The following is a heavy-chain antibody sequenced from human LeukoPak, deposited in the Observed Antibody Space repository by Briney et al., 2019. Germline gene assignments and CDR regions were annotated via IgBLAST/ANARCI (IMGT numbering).Heavy chain of an antibody. CDR3: ARTRRGYSYGYEDY. D-gene: IGHD5-18*01. Sequence: GGSLRLSCAASGFTFSSYWMHWVRQAPGKGLVWVSRINSDGSSTSYADSVKGRFTISRDNAKNSLYLQMNSLRAEDTAVYYCARTRRGYSYGYEDYWGQGTLVTVSS. CDR2: INSDGSST. V-gene: IGHV3-74*01. J-gene: IGHJ4*02. CDR1: GFTFSSYW.